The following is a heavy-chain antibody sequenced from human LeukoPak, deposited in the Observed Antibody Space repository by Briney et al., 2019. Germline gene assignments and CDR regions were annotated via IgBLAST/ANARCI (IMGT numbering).Heavy chain of an antibody. Sequence: PGRSLRLSCAASGFTFSSYGMHWVRQAPGKGLEWVAVIWYDGSNKYYADSVKGRFTISRDNSKNTLYLQMNSLRAEDTAVYYCARDQTRRAAFDIWGQGTMVTVSS. CDR3: ARDQTRRAAFDI. CDR1: GFTFSSYG. J-gene: IGHJ3*02. V-gene: IGHV3-33*01. CDR2: IWYDGSNK.